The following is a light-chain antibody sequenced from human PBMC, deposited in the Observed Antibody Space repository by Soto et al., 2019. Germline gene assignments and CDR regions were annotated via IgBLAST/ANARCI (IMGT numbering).Light chain of an antibody. J-gene: IGKJ4*01. CDR3: QQRSSWPPSLT. Sequence: EIVLTQSPATLSLSPGERATLSCRASQSVSSYLAGYQQKPCQAPRLLIYVAANRTTGITARFSGSGSGTDFTLTISILEPEAFAVYYCQQRSSWPPSLTFGGGTKVEFK. CDR1: QSVSSY. CDR2: VAA. V-gene: IGKV3-11*01.